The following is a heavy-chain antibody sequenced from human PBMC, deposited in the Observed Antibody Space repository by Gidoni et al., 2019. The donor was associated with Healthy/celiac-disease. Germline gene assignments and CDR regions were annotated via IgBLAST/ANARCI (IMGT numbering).Heavy chain of an antibody. CDR3: ARCHQTADYFYYYSMDV. V-gene: IGHV5-51*01. CDR2: IYPADSSV. Sequence: MPGKGLEWMGIIYPADSSVRYSPSFQGQVTISADKSTNTAFLHWSSLRASDTAMYFCARCHQTADYFYYYSMDVWGQGTTVTVSS. J-gene: IGHJ6*02. D-gene: IGHD2-21*02.